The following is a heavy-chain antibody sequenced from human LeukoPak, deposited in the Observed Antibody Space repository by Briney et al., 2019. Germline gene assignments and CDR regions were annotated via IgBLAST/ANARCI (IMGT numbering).Heavy chain of an antibody. CDR1: GCSISSYY. CDR3: ASLGYCSSTSCYGHSWFDP. D-gene: IGHD2-2*01. CDR2: IYYSGST. V-gene: IGHV4-59*01. J-gene: IGHJ5*02. Sequence: SETLSLTCTVSGCSISSYYWSWIRQPPGKGLEWIGYIYYSGSTNYNPSLKSRVTISVDTSKNQFSLKLSSVTAADTAVYYCASLGYCSSTSCYGHSWFDPWGQGTLVTVSS.